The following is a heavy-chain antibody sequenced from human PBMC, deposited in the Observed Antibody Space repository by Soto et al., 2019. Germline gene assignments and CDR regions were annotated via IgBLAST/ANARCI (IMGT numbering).Heavy chain of an antibody. Sequence: GASVKVSCKVSGYTLTELSMHWVRQAPGKGLEWMGGFDPEDGETIYAQKFQGRVTMTEDTSTDTAYMELSSLRSEDTAVYYCAIPGDPRQIPPLGFDPWGQGTLVTV. V-gene: IGHV1-24*01. CDR2: FDPEDGET. CDR1: GYTLTELS. D-gene: IGHD3-10*01. CDR3: AIPGDPRQIPPLGFDP. J-gene: IGHJ5*02.